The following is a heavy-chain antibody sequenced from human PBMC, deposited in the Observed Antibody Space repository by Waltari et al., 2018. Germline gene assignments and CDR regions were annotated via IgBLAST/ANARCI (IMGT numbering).Heavy chain of an antibody. D-gene: IGHD2-2*02. Sequence: RSLRLSCTASGFTFGDYAMSWFRQAPGKGLGWVGFIRSKAYGGTTEYAASVKGRFTISRDDSKSIAYLQMNSLKTEDTAVYYCTRRTRYCSSTSCYKGIDYWGQGTLVTVSS. CDR2: IRSKAYGGTT. CDR3: TRRTRYCSSTSCYKGIDY. V-gene: IGHV3-49*03. CDR1: GFTFGDYA. J-gene: IGHJ4*02.